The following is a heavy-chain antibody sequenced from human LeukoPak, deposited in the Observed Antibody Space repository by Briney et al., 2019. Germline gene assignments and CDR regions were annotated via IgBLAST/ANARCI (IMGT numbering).Heavy chain of an antibody. CDR1: GYTFTSYG. Sequence: ASVKVSCKASGYTFTSYGISWVRQAPGQGLEWMGWISAYNGNTNYAQKLQGRVTMTTDTSTSTAYMELRSLRSDDTAVYYCARDYYNSSGYAFLVPFDYWGQGTLVTVSS. J-gene: IGHJ4*02. V-gene: IGHV1-18*01. CDR2: ISAYNGNT. D-gene: IGHD3-22*01. CDR3: ARDYYNSSGYAFLVPFDY.